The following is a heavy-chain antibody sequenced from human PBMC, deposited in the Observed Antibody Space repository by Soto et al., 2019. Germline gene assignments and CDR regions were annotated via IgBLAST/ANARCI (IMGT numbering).Heavy chain of an antibody. V-gene: IGHV4-38-2*01. CDR1: CYSITTGYY. CDR3: ARSGGSAGWFDP. Sequence: SETLSLTCVFSCYSITTGYYWGWIRQPPGKGLEWIGSISHSGTTFYSSSLKSRVTISKDASKNQFSLKVNSVIAADTAVYYCARSGGSAGWFDPWGPGSLVTVSS. J-gene: IGHJ5*02. CDR2: ISHSGTT. D-gene: IGHD2-15*01.